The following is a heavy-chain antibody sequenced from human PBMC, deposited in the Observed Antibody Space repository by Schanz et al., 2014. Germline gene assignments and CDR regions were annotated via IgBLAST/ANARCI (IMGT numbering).Heavy chain of an antibody. D-gene: IGHD2-21*01. CDR1: GGTFSTYT. V-gene: IGHV1-69*08. CDR3: ARDRLECGAECYSVEVFEI. Sequence: QVQLVQSGAEVKKPGSSVKVSCKASGGTFSTYTISWVRQAPGQGLEWMGRIIPSLGLAKYEQKFQDKVAIAADTSTTTAYMEVSGLRSEDTAVYYCARDRLECGAECYSVEVFEIWGQGTLVIVSS. J-gene: IGHJ4*02. CDR2: IIPSLGLA.